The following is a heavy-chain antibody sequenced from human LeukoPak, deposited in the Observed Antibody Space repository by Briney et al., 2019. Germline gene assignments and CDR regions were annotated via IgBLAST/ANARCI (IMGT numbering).Heavy chain of an antibody. V-gene: IGHV4-59*01. CDR2: IYYNGSP. J-gene: IGHJ4*02. CDR1: GASLISYY. Sequence: SETLSLTCTVSGASLISYYWNWIRQPPGKGLEWIGYIYYNGSPNYNPSLKSRVTMSQDTSKNQFSLRLTPVTAADTAVYYCARDSRSYERSGYYHFDYWGQGSLVTVSS. CDR3: ARDSRSYERSGYYHFDY. D-gene: IGHD3-22*01.